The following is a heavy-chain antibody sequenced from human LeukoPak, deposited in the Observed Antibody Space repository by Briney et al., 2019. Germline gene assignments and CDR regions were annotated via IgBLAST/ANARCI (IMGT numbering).Heavy chain of an antibody. V-gene: IGHV4-39*07. D-gene: IGHD3-3*01. Sequence: PSETLSLTCSVSGGSISSSSYYWDWIRQPPGKGLEWFGSIYYSGSTYYNPSLKSRVIISVDTYKNQFSLKLSSVTAADTGAYYCASEVFGFLGGGDSYYMDVWGKGTTVTVSS. CDR3: ASEVFGFLGGGDSYYMDV. CDR2: IYYSGST. CDR1: GGSISSSSYY. J-gene: IGHJ6*03.